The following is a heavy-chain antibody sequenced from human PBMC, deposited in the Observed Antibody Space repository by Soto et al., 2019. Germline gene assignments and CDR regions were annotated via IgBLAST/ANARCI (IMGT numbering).Heavy chain of an antibody. Sequence: SETLSLTCTVSGGPISSYYWSWIRQPPGKGLEWIGYIYYSGSTNYNPSLKSRVTISVDTSKNQFSLKLSSVTAADTAVYYCARENYDFWSGYPYYYGMDVWGQGTTVTVSS. CDR3: ARENYDFWSGYPYYYGMDV. CDR2: IYYSGST. V-gene: IGHV4-59*01. D-gene: IGHD3-3*01. J-gene: IGHJ6*02. CDR1: GGPISSYY.